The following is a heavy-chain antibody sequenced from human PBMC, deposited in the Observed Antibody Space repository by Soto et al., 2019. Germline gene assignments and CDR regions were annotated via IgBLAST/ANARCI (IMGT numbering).Heavy chain of an antibody. CDR2: ISGSGGST. V-gene: IGHV3-23*01. Sequence: PGGSLRLSCSASVFTFSSYAMSWFRQAPGKGLEWVSAISGSGGSTYYADSVKGRFTISRDNSKNTLYLQMNSLRAEDTAVYYCAKLNILTGYYYWGQGTLVTVSS. D-gene: IGHD3-9*01. CDR3: AKLNILTGYYY. CDR1: VFTFSSYA. J-gene: IGHJ4*02.